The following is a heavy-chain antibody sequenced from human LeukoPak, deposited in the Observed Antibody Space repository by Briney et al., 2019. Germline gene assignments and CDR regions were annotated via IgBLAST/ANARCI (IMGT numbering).Heavy chain of an antibody. CDR3: ANVLILTGYFYDD. Sequence: SETLSLTCTVSGGSISSYYWSWIRQPPGKGLEWIGYIYYSGSTNYNPSLKSRVTISVDTSKNQFSLKLSSVTAADTAVYYCANVLILTGYFYDDWGQGTLVTVSS. CDR1: GGSISSYY. CDR2: IYYSGST. J-gene: IGHJ4*02. V-gene: IGHV4-59*12. D-gene: IGHD3-9*01.